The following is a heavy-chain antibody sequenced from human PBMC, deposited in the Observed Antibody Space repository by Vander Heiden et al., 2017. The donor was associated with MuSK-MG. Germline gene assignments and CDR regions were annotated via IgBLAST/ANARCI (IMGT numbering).Heavy chain of an antibody. CDR3: AKDMSTVGQSWYFDL. CDR2: ISWNCCSI. V-gene: IGHV3-9*01. CDR1: GFTFDDYA. D-gene: IGHD4-17*01. J-gene: IGHJ2*01. Sequence: EVQLVESGGGLVQPGRSLRLSCAASGFTFDDYAMHWVRQGPREGPGWVLSISWNCCSIGYADSVKGRFTISRDNAKNSLYLQMNSLRAEDTALYYCAKDMSTVGQSWYFDLWGRGTLVTVSS.